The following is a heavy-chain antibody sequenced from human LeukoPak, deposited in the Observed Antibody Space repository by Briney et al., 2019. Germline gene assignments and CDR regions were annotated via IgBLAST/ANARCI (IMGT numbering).Heavy chain of an antibody. CDR2: IKTDGSST. V-gene: IGHV3-74*01. J-gene: IGHJ3*02. CDR3: AREDAEQMDNSFDI. Sequence: PGGSLRLSCAASGFTFSSYWMHWVRQAPGKGLVWVSHIKTDGSSTNYAESVKGRFTISRDNAKNTVYLQMNSLRAEDTAVYYCAREDAEQMDNSFDIWGQGTMVTVSS. CDR1: GFTFSSYW. D-gene: IGHD5-24*01.